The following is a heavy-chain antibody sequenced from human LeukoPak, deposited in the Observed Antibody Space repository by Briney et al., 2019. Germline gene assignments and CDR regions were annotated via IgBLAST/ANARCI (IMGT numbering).Heavy chain of an antibody. V-gene: IGHV4-59*01. J-gene: IGHJ4*02. CDR1: GGSISSYY. CDR2: IYYSGST. Sequence: SETLSLTCTVSGGSISSYYWSWIRQPPGKGLEWIGYIYYSGSTNYNPSLKNRVTISVDTSKNQFSLKLSSVPAAEAAVYYCARERYSSGWYGDYFDYWGQGTLVTVSS. CDR3: ARERYSSGWYGDYFDY. D-gene: IGHD6-19*01.